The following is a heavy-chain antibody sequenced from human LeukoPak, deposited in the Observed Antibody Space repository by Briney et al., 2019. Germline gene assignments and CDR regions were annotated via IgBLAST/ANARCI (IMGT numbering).Heavy chain of an antibody. CDR3: ARDRGGTGDYGDYYDY. V-gene: IGHV4-39*07. CDR2: IYYSGST. J-gene: IGHJ4*02. D-gene: IGHD4-17*01. Sequence: SETLSLTCTVSGGSISSSSYYWGWIRQPPGKGLEWIGSIYYSGSTYYNPSLKSRVTISVDTSKNQFSLRLSSVTAADTAVYYCARDRGGTGDYGDYYDYWGQGALVTVSS. CDR1: GGSISSSSYY.